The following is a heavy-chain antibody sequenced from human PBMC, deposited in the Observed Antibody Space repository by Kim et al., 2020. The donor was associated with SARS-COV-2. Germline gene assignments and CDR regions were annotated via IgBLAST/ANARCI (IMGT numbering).Heavy chain of an antibody. CDR2: ITPILGPA. D-gene: IGHD3-3*02. J-gene: IGHJ6*03. V-gene: IGHV1-69*13. Sequence: SVKVSCEASGGSFSRFAICWVRQAPGQGLEWMGGITPILGPAKYAQKFQGRIMITADESTSTVYMELSSLRSEDTAVYYCARGYTISSPGYYYYYMDVWGKGTTVTVSS. CDR1: GGSFSRFA. CDR3: ARGYTISSPGYYYYYMDV.